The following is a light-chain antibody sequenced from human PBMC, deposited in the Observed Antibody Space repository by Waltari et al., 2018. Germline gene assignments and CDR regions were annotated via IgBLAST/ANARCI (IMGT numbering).Light chain of an antibody. J-gene: IGKJ4*01. CDR1: QSISSN. CDR2: GAS. V-gene: IGKV3-15*01. Sequence: IILTQSPATLSVSPGGTATLSCRASQSISSNLAWYQQKPGQTPRILLYGASTRASGGPGRFSCSGSGTEFTLTISSLQSEDFAVYYCQQYNNWPPLTFGGGTKVEI. CDR3: QQYNNWPPLT.